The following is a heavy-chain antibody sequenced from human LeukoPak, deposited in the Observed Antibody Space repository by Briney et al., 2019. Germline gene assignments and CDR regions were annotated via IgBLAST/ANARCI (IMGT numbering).Heavy chain of an antibody. CDR1: GFTLSSYA. CDR2: ISDTGNT. V-gene: IGHV3-23*01. J-gene: IGHJ4*02. CDR3: AKAPVTTCRGAFCYPFDY. D-gene: IGHD2-15*01. Sequence: GGSLRLSCAASGFTLSSYAMSWVRQAPGKGLEWVSAISDTGNTYHADSVKGRFTISRDSSKDTLFLQMNRLRPEDAAVYYCAKAPVTTCRGAFCYPFDYWGLGTLVTVSS.